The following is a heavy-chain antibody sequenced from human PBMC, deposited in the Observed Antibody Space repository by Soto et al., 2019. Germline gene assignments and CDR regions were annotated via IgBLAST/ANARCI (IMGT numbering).Heavy chain of an antibody. D-gene: IGHD2-21*02. CDR1: GGSISSYY. V-gene: IGHV4-59*01. Sequence: PSDTLSLTCTVSGGSISSYYWSWIRQPPGKGLEWIGYIYYSGSTNYNPSLKSRVTISVDTSKNQFSLKLSSVTAADTAVYYCARDRGRYCGGDCFLGMDVWGQGTTVT. CDR3: ARDRGRYCGGDCFLGMDV. J-gene: IGHJ6*02. CDR2: IYYSGST.